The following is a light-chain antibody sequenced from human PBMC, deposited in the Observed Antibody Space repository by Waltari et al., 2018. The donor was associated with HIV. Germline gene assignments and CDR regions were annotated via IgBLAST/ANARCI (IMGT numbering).Light chain of an antibody. V-gene: IGLV1-40*01. J-gene: IGLJ3*02. CDR2: DND. CDR3: QSFDSKLNVWV. Sequence: QSVLTQPPSVSGAPGQRVTISCTGTSSNVGAGCNVNWYQHLPGAAPKVLIYDNDNRPSGVPDRFSGSKSGTSASLAVTGLQAEDEADYYCQSFDSKLNVWVFGGGTKLTVL. CDR1: SSNVGAGCN.